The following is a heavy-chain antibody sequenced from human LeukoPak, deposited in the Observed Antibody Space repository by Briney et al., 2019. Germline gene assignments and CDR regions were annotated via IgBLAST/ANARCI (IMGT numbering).Heavy chain of an antibody. D-gene: IGHD3-10*01. CDR3: AKGRAVWFGELFDY. CDR2: ISGSGGST. CDR1: GFTFTNHA. J-gene: IGHJ4*02. V-gene: IGHV3-23*01. Sequence: GGSLRLSCAASGFTFTNHAMSWVRQAPGKGLEWVSAISGSGGSTYYADSVKGRFTISRDNSKNTLYLQMNSLRAEDTAVYYCAKGRAVWFGELFDYWGQGTLVTVSS.